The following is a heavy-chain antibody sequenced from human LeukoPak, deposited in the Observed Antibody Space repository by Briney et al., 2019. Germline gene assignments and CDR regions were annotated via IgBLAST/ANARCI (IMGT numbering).Heavy chain of an antibody. CDR3: VRVTKVGACDY. V-gene: IGHV4-59*12. CDR2: IYYSGST. J-gene: IGHJ4*02. Sequence: SETLSLTCTVSGGSISYSYWSWIRQPPGKGLEWIGYIYYSGSTNYNPSLKSRVTISVDKSKNQFSLKLSPVTAADTAVYYCVRVTKVGACDYWGQGTLVTVSS. D-gene: IGHD1-26*01. CDR1: GGSISYSY.